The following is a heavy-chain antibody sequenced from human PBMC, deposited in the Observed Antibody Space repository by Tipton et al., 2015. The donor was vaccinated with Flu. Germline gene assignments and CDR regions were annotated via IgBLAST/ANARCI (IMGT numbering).Heavy chain of an antibody. CDR2: IKQDGSEK. CDR1: GFTFRSYW. CDR3: ARSQVDWNDTPNWVDP. Sequence: SLRLSCAASGFTFRSYWMSWVRQAPGKGLEWVANIKQDGSEKYYVDSVKGRFTISRDNAKNSLYLQMNGLRAEDTAVYYCARSQVDWNDTPNWVDPWGLGTLVTVSS. V-gene: IGHV3-7*03. D-gene: IGHD1-1*01. J-gene: IGHJ5*02.